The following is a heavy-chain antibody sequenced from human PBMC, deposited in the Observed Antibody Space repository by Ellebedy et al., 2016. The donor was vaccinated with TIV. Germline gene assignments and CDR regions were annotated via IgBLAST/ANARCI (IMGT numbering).Heavy chain of an antibody. J-gene: IGHJ4*02. D-gene: IGHD3-10*01. Sequence: PVGSLRLSCAASGFSFGSFWLSWVRQAPGKGLEWVANIREDGNAKFSADSVKGRFTISRDNAKNSVYLHMNNLRVEDTAVYYCARDGFGGFLDSWGPGTLIIVPS. CDR2: IREDGNAK. V-gene: IGHV3-7*01. CDR3: ARDGFGGFLDS. CDR1: GFSFGSFW.